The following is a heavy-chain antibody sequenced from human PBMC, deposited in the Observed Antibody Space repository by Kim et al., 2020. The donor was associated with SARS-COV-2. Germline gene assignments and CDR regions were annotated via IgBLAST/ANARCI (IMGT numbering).Heavy chain of an antibody. CDR1: GLRFSGYS. D-gene: IGHD6-13*01. Sequence: GGSLRLSCVASGLRFSGYSMHWVRQAPGKGLEWVSRIDMDGNVAYYADSVKGRFTISRDNANNTVYLQMNSLRVDDTAVYFCVRVRSLLACGQGIRVTVS. CDR2: IDMDGNVA. V-gene: IGHV3-74*01. CDR3: VRVRSLLA. J-gene: IGHJ5*02.